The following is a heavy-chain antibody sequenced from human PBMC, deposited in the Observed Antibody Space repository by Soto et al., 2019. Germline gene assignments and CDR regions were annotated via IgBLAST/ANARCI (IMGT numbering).Heavy chain of an antibody. J-gene: IGHJ4*02. Sequence: PGGSLRLSCAASGFTFSSYAMSWVRQAPGKGLEWVSAISGSGGSTYYADSVKGRFTISRDNSKNTLYLQMNSLRAEDTAVYYCAKDRYSSGWYPPLAYWGQGTLVTVSS. CDR2: ISGSGGST. CDR1: GFTFSSYA. CDR3: AKDRYSSGWYPPLAY. D-gene: IGHD6-19*01. V-gene: IGHV3-23*01.